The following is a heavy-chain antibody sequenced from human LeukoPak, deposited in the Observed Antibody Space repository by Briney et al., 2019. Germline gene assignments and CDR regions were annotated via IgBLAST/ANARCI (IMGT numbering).Heavy chain of an antibody. J-gene: IGHJ4*02. V-gene: IGHV4-61*02. Sequence: SQTLSLTCTVSGGSISSGSYYWSWIRQPAGKGLEWIGRIYTSGSTNYSPSLKSRVTISVDTSKNQFSLKLSSVTAADTAVYYCARSSRDGYNYSPFDYWGQGTLVTVSS. CDR3: ARSSRDGYNYSPFDY. D-gene: IGHD5-24*01. CDR2: IYTSGST. CDR1: GGSISSGSYY.